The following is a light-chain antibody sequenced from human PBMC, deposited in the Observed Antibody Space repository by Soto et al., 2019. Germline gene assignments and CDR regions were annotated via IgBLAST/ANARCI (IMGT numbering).Light chain of an antibody. J-gene: IGKJ4*01. CDR2: GAS. Sequence: EIVMTQSPATLSVSPGERATLSCRASQSVRSNLAWYQQKPGQTPRLLIYGASTRATGIPARFSGSGSGTEFTLTISSLQSEDFAVYYCQQYKNWPPWPSFGGGTKVEIK. V-gene: IGKV3-15*01. CDR3: QQYKNWPPWPS. CDR1: QSVRSN.